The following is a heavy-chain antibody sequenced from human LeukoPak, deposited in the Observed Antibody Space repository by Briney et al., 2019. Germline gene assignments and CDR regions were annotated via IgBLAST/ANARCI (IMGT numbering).Heavy chain of an antibody. CDR1: GFTFSSYG. J-gene: IGHJ4*02. D-gene: IGHD3-3*01. CDR3: AREDFWRGYSNYDY. V-gene: IGHV3-30*03. Sequence: PGGSLRLSCAASGFTFSSYGMHWVRQAPGKGLEWVAVISYDGSNKYYADSVKGRFTISRDNSKNTLYLQMNSLRAEDTAVYYCAREDFWRGYSNYDYWGQGTLVTVSS. CDR2: ISYDGSNK.